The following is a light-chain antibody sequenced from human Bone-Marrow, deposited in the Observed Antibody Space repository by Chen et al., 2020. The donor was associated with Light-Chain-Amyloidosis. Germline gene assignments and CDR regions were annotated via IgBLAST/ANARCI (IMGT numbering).Light chain of an antibody. CDR3: QQYGSSPLT. J-gene: IGKJ4*01. V-gene: IGKV3-20*01. CDR1: QSVNNNY. Sequence: EIVLTQSPGTLSLSPGERATLSCRASQSVNNNYLAWYQQKPGQAHRLLIYGASSRATGIPDSFSGSGSGTDFTLTISRLEPEDFAVYYCQQYGSSPLTFGGGTKVEIK. CDR2: GAS.